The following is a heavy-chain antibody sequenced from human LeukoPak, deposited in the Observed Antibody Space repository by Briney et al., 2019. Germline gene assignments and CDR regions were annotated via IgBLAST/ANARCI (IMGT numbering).Heavy chain of an antibody. J-gene: IGHJ5*02. D-gene: IGHD3-10*01. Sequence: SSSSYVYYAESVKGRFTISRDTAKNSLYLQMNSLRADDTAIYYCARDARFGELRWFDPWGQGTLVTVSS. CDR3: ARDARFGELRWFDP. CDR2: SSSSYV. V-gene: IGHV3-21*01.